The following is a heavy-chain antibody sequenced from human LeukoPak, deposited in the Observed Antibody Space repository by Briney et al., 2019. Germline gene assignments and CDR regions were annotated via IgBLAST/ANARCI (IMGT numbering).Heavy chain of an antibody. D-gene: IGHD5-24*01. V-gene: IGHV4-34*01. CDR1: GGSLSDHN. CDR3: ARQFDY. Sequence: SETLFLTCGVYGGSLSDHNWDWIRQPPGKGLEWIGEINDSGGTNYNPSLKSRVTISVDTSKNQFSLKLTSVTAADTAVYYCARQFDYWGQGTLVTVSS. CDR2: INDSGGT. J-gene: IGHJ4*02.